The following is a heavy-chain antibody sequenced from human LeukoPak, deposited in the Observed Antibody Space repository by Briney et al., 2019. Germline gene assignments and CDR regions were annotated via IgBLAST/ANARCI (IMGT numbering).Heavy chain of an antibody. CDR1: GFTVSSFE. Sequence: GGSLRLSCEASGFTVSSFEINWVRQAPGKGLEWVSYISSSGGTMDYADSVKGRFTVSRDNGKKLVHLQLNSLRAEDTAVYYCALPHYYDSEGASDMDVWGKGTTVTISS. CDR2: ISSSGGTM. CDR3: ALPHYYDSEGASDMDV. J-gene: IGHJ6*03. V-gene: IGHV3-48*03. D-gene: IGHD3-10*01.